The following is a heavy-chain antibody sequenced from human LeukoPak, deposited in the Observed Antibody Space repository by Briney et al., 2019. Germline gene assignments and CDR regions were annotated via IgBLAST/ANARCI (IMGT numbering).Heavy chain of an antibody. V-gene: IGHV1-18*01. CDR1: GYTLTSYG. D-gene: IGHD2-21*01. Sequence: ASMKVSCKASGYTLTSYGISWVRQAPGQGLEWMGWISAYNGNTNYAQKLQGRVTMTTDTSTSTAYMELRSLRSDDTAVYYCARGGGDPRVHYYMDVWGKGTTVTISS. CDR2: ISAYNGNT. J-gene: IGHJ6*03. CDR3: ARGGGDPRVHYYMDV.